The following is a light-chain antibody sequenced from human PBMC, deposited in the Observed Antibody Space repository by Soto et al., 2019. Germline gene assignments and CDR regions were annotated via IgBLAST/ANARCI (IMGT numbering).Light chain of an antibody. CDR2: TAS. CDR1: QGIFSY. V-gene: IGKV1-9*01. CDR3: QQLSSFPY. J-gene: IGKJ3*01. Sequence: IQLTRSPSSLSASVGDRVTITCRASQGIFSYLAWYQQKPGKAPKLLISTASTLQSGVPSRFSGSGSGTDFTLTISSLQPEDLAPYYCQQLSSFPYFGCGTKVDIX.